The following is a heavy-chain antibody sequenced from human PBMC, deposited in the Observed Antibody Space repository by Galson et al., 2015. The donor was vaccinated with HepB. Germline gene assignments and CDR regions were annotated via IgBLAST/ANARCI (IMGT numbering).Heavy chain of an antibody. J-gene: IGHJ4*02. CDR2: ISVYNGNT. CDR1: GYTFTSYD. Sequence: QSGAEVKKPGASVKVSCKASGYTFTSYDIGWVRQAPGQGLEWMGWISVYNGNTNYAQKLQGRVTITTDTSTSTAYMDLRSLRSDDTAVYYCVRDVDYWGQGTLVTVSS. CDR3: VRDVDY. V-gene: IGHV1-18*01.